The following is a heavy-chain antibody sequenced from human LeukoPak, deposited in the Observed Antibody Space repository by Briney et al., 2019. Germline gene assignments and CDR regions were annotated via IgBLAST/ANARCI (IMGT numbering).Heavy chain of an antibody. CDR3: TRRPGYCSSSNCYDLGY. J-gene: IGHJ4*02. CDR1: GYTFTDYY. D-gene: IGHD2-2*01. Sequence: ASVKVSCKASGYTFTDYYIHWVRQAPGQGLEWMGWINPNSGGTNYAQKFQGRVTMTRDTSISTAYMELSRLRSDDTAVYYCTRRPGYCSSSNCYDLGYWGQGTQVTVSS. CDR2: INPNSGGT. V-gene: IGHV1-2*02.